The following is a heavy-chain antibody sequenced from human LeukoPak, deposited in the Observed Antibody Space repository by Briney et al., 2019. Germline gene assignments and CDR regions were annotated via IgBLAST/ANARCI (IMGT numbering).Heavy chain of an antibody. CDR1: GGSFSGYY. V-gene: IGHV4-34*01. Sequence: SETLSLTCAVYGGSFSGYYWSWIRQPPGKGLEWIGEINHSGSTNYNPSLKSRVTISVDTSKNQFSLKLSPVSAADTAVYYCARRDSWTNFDYWGQGTLVTVSS. D-gene: IGHD6-13*01. CDR3: ARRDSWTNFDY. J-gene: IGHJ4*02. CDR2: INHSGST.